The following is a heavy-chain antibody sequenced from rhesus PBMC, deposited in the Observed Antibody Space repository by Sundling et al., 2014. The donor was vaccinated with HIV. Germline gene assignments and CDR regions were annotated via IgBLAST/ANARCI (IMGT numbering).Heavy chain of an antibody. V-gene: IGHV1-180*01. Sequence: QVQLVQSGGEIKQPGASVQLSCKVSGYTFTNYFIHWLRQAPGQGLEWIGMISPYNDNKVYAQHSQGRVTITSDTSTSTAYMELTSLISEDTAVYYCTRGIAAAGPFDYWGQGVLVTVSS. CDR2: ISPYNDNK. J-gene: IGHJ4*01. CDR3: TRGIAAAGPFDY. CDR1: GYTFTNYF. D-gene: IGHD6-31*01.